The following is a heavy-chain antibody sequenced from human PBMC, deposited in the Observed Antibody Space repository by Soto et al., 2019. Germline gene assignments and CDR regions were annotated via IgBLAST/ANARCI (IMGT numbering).Heavy chain of an antibody. CDR2: IRSKASGGTS. Sequence: PGGSLRLSCTAAGFTFCDYAMSLVRQAPGKGLEWVVYIRSKASGGTSEYAASVKGRFTFSRDDSKSTAYLQMNSLKIEDTAIYYCTRDQPITPWGQGTMVTVSS. D-gene: IGHD3-10*01. CDR3: TRDQPITP. CDR1: GFTFCDYA. J-gene: IGHJ3*01. V-gene: IGHV3-49*04.